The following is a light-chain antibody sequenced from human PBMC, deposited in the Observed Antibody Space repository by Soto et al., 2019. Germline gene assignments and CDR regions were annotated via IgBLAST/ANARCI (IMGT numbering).Light chain of an antibody. J-gene: IGKJ1*01. CDR2: GTS. CDR1: QNISRS. CDR3: QQYGSSPTT. V-gene: IGKV3-15*01. Sequence: EIVMTQSPVTLSVSPGERATLSGRASQNISRSLAWYQQKPGQGPSLLIYGTSTRAGGVPARFSGGGSGTEFTLTITSLQSEDFAVYYCQQYGSSPTTFGHGTKVDIK.